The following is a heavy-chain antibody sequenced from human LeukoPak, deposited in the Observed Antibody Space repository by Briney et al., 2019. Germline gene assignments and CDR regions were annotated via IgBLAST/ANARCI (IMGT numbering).Heavy chain of an antibody. CDR1: GGTFSSYA. D-gene: IGHD3-22*01. CDR3: ARDLGGITMMD. J-gene: IGHJ4*02. CDR2: ITPIFGTA. Sequence: SVKVSCKAPGGTFSSYAISWVRQAPGQGLEWIAGITPIFGTAHYAQTFQGRVTVTSDVSTSTAHMELSSLRSEDTAVYYCARDLGGITMMDWGQGTLVTVSS. V-gene: IGHV1-69*13.